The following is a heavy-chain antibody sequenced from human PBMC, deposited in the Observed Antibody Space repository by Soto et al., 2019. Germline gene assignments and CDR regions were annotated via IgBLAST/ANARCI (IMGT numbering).Heavy chain of an antibody. V-gene: IGHV4-34*01. Sequence: SETLSLTCAVYGGSFSGYYWSWIRQPPGKGLEWIGEINHSGSTNYNPSLKSRVTISVDTSKNQFSLKLSPVTAADTAVYYCAGGEDIVVVVAAKKSDTRRYNWFDPWGQGTLVTVSS. D-gene: IGHD2-15*01. CDR3: AGGEDIVVVVAAKKSDTRRYNWFDP. J-gene: IGHJ5*02. CDR2: INHSGST. CDR1: GGSFSGYY.